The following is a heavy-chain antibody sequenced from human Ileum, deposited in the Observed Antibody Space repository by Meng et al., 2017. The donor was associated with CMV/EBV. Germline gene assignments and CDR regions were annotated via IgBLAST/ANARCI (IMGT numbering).Heavy chain of an antibody. J-gene: IGHJ4*02. Sequence: GESLKISCAVSGFTFSTYWMTWVRQAPGKGLEWVVSMSHDGSEEYYLDSVRGRFTVSRDNAQDSVYLQMNSLRVEDTAIYYCARDRGPNTLDYWGQRTLVTVSS. CDR2: MSHDGSEE. D-gene: IGHD2-8*01. CDR3: ARDRGPNTLDY. V-gene: IGHV3-7*01. CDR1: GFTFSTYW.